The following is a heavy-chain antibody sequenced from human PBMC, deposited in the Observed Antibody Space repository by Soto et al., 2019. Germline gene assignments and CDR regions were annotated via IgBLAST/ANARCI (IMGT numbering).Heavy chain of an antibody. D-gene: IGHD2-2*01. Sequence: GVSLRLSCAASGFTFSHYGMHWVRQTPCKGLEWVALILYDGSNKYYAESVKGRFTISRDNSKNTLYLQVSSLRAEDTAVYYCAKSRDAYNFYFYYGMDVWGQGTTVTVSS. CDR2: ILYDGSNK. CDR3: AKSRDAYNFYFYYGMDV. CDR1: GFTFSHYG. V-gene: IGHV3-30*18. J-gene: IGHJ6*02.